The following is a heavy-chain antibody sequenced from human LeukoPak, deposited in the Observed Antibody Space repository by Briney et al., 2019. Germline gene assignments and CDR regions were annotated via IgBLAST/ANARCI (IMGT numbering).Heavy chain of an antibody. J-gene: IGHJ4*02. Sequence: GGSLRLSCAASGFTFSSYSMNWVRQAPGKGLEWVSSISSSSSYIYYADSVKGRFTISRDNAKNSLYLQMNSLRAEDTAVYYCAVGAHNRRNGSGSYYNGMNGYWGQGTLVTVSS. CDR1: GFTFSSYS. CDR2: ISSSSSYI. CDR3: AVGAHNRRNGSGSYYNGMNGY. V-gene: IGHV3-21*01. D-gene: IGHD3-10*01.